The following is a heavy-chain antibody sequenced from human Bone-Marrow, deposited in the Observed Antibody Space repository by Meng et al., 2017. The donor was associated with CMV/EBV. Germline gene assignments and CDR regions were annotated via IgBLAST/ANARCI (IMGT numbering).Heavy chain of an antibody. D-gene: IGHD2-8*02. J-gene: IGHJ4*02. CDR1: GGSISSYY. CDR3: ARVKGTTGPAYYFDY. CDR2: INHSGST. V-gene: IGHV4-34*01. Sequence: SETLSLTCTVSGGSISSYYWSWIRQPPWKGLEWIGEINHSGSTNYNPSLKSRVTISLDTSKRHFSLRLSSVTAADTVVYFCARVKGTTGPAYYFDYWGQGLLVTVSS.